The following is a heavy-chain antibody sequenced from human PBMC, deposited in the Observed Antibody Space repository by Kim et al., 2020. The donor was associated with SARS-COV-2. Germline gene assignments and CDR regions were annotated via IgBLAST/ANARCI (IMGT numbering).Heavy chain of an antibody. V-gene: IGHV3-7*01. CDR1: GFTFSSYW. Sequence: GGSLRLSCAASGFTFSSYWMSWVRQAPGKGLEWVASIKQDASVISYVDSVRGRFTISRDNAKNSLSLQMDSLRPEDTALYFCARPYRGGSFDIWGQGTMVTVSS. CDR2: IKQDASVI. J-gene: IGHJ3*02. CDR3: ARPYRGGSFDI. D-gene: IGHD3-16*01.